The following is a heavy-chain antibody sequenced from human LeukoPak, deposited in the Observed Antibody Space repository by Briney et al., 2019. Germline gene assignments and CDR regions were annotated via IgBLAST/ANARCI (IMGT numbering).Heavy chain of an antibody. J-gene: IGHJ4*02. CDR2: MNPNSGNT. Sequence: GASVKVSCKASGYTFTGYYMHWVRQAPGQGLEWMGWMNPNSGNTGYAQKFQGRVTMTRNTSISTAYMELSSLRSEDTAVYYCARGGGGYNWNDVACYWGQGTLVTVSS. CDR3: ARGGGGYNWNDVACY. CDR1: GYTFTGYY. D-gene: IGHD1-20*01. V-gene: IGHV1-8*02.